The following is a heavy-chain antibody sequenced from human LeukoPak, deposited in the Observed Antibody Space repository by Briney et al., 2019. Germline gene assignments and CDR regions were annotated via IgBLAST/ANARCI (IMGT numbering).Heavy chain of an antibody. CDR1: GFTFSGYG. CDR2: ISYDGSNT. V-gene: IGHV3-30*03. CDR3: ARDQTAVTGVWGTIDY. D-gene: IGHD2-8*02. Sequence: GGSLRLSCTASGFTFSGYGMHWVRQAPGMGLEWVAIISYDGSNTFYGDSVKGRFTISRDNSKKTLYLQMNSLRTEDTAVYYCARDQTAVTGVWGTIDYWGQGTLVTVS. J-gene: IGHJ4*02.